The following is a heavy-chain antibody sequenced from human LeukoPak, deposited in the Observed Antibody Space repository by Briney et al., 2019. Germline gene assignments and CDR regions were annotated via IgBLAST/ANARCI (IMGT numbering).Heavy chain of an antibody. J-gene: IGHJ5*02. CDR2: MHPTGDST. CDR1: GYTFTKYY. D-gene: IGHD3-3*01. Sequence: ASVKVSCKASGYTFTKYYMNWVRQAPGRGLEWLGIMHPTGDSTNYAQKFQGRVTLTRDTSTGTFYMELSSLTSEDTAVYYCARHDFDLPMIYSFFVHWGQGTLVTVSS. CDR3: ARHDFDLPMIYSFFVH. V-gene: IGHV1-46*01.